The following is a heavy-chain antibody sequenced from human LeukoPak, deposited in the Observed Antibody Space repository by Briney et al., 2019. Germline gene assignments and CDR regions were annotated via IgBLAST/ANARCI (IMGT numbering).Heavy chain of an antibody. D-gene: IGHD6-13*01. J-gene: IGHJ4*02. CDR3: ARDSSTEPLAFDY. CDR1: GGSISSYY. Sequence: PSETLSLTCTVSGGSISSYYWSWIRQPPGKGLEWIGYIYYSGSTNYNPSLKSRVTISVDTSKNQFSLKLSSVTAADTAVYYCARDSSTEPLAFDYWGQGTLVTVSS. V-gene: IGHV4-59*01. CDR2: IYYSGST.